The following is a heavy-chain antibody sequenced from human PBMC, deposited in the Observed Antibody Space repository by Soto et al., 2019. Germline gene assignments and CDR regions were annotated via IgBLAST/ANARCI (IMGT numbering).Heavy chain of an antibody. Sequence: QVQLVQSGAEVKKPGSSVKVSCKASGGKVSNSAISWLRQAPGQGLERMGGMIPIIGPATYSQKFQDRVTITAEESTGTAYMEMSSLPSEDTAVYFCGRGSSWTKVEYWGQGTLVTVSS. CDR2: MIPIIGPA. CDR1: GGKVSNSA. V-gene: IGHV1-69*01. CDR3: GRGSSWTKVEY. J-gene: IGHJ4*02. D-gene: IGHD6-13*01.